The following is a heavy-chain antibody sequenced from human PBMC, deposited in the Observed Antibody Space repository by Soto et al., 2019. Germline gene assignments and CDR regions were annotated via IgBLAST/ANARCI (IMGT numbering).Heavy chain of an antibody. CDR3: ARYDPTMVRGKGWFDP. CDR1: GGSISSGGYY. J-gene: IGHJ5*02. D-gene: IGHD3-10*01. CDR2: IYYSGST. V-gene: IGHV4-31*03. Sequence: QVQLQESGPGLVKPSQTLSLTCTVSGGSISSGGYYWSWIRQHPGKGLEWIGYIYYSGSTYYNPSLKSRVTISVDTSKNQFSLKLSSATAADTAVYYCARYDPTMVRGKGWFDPWGQGTLVTVSS.